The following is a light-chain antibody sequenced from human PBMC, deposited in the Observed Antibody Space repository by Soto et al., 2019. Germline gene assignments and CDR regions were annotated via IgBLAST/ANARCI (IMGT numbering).Light chain of an antibody. J-gene: IGLJ3*02. CDR1: SSDVGGYKY. CDR2: EVS. Sequence: QSALTQPRSVSGSPGQAVTISCTGTSSDVGGYKYVSWYQHHPGKAPKLMIYEVSNRPSGVSNRFSGSKSGNTASLTISGLQAEDEADYYCSSYTSSTTLVFGGGTKVTVL. V-gene: IGLV2-14*01. CDR3: SSYTSSTTLV.